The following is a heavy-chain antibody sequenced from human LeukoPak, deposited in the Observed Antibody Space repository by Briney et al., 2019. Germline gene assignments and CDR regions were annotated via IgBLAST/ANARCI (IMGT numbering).Heavy chain of an antibody. J-gene: IGHJ4*02. CDR3: ARGGYSSSWYRLYYFDY. Sequence: SETLSLTCTVSGGSISSSSYYWGWIRQPPGKGLEWIGSIYYSGSTYYNPSLKSRVTISVDTSKNQFSLRLSSVTAADTAVYYCARGGYSSSWYRLYYFDYWGQGTLVTVSS. CDR1: GGSISSSSYY. D-gene: IGHD6-13*01. CDR2: IYYSGST. V-gene: IGHV4-39*01.